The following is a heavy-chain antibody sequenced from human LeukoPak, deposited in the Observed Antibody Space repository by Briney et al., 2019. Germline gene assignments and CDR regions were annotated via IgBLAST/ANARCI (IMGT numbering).Heavy chain of an antibody. J-gene: IGHJ6*02. CDR2: ISGSGGST. V-gene: IGHV3-23*01. Sequence: GGSLRLSCAASGFTFSSYAMSWVRQAPGKGLEWVSAISGSGGSTYYADSVKGRFTISRDNSKNTLYLQMNSLRAEDTAVYYCAKERSGSSXXXYYXMDVWGXGTTVTVS. CDR3: AKERSGSSXXXYYXMDV. D-gene: IGHD3-22*01. CDR1: GFTFSSYA.